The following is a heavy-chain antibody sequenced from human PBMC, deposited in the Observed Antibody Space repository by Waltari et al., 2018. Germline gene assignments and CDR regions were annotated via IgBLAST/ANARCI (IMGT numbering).Heavy chain of an antibody. CDR1: GLSFSHYW. V-gene: IGHV3-7*01. Sequence: EVQLVESGGGLAQPGGSLRLSCAASGLSFSHYWMTWVRQASGKGRGWVENIKQDGSEKTYMDSGKGRFTISRDNAKNSLYLQMNNLRVEDTAVYYCTRGGRDSSWYWRDWGQGTLVTVSS. CDR2: IKQDGSEK. D-gene: IGHD6-13*01. J-gene: IGHJ4*02. CDR3: TRGGRDSSWYWRD.